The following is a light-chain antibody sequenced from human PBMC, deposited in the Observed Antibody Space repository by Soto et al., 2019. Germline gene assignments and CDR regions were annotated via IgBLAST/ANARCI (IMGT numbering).Light chain of an antibody. J-gene: IGKJ2*01. CDR2: GAS. CDR1: QSVSSSY. Sequence: EIVLTQSPGTLSLSLGESATLSCRASQSVSSSYLAWYQQKPGQAPRLLIYGASSRATGIPDRFSGSGSGTAFTLTISRLEPEDFAVYYCQQYGRSPPYTFGQGTKLEIK. CDR3: QQYGRSPPYT. V-gene: IGKV3-20*01.